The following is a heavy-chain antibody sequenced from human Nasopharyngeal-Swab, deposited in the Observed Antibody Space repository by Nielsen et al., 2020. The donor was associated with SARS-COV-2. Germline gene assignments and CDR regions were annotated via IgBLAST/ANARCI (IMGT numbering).Heavy chain of an antibody. CDR1: GYTFANYG. CDR2: INPNSGVT. J-gene: IGHJ4*02. V-gene: IGHV1-2*04. CDR3: ARELYSGSGYFDF. Sequence: ASVKVSCKASGYTFANYGVSWVRQAPGQGLEWMGWINPNSGVTNYAQKFQAWVTMTRDTSISTAYMELSRLRSDDSAVYYCARELYSGSGYFDFWGQGTVVTVSS. D-gene: IGHD6-6*01.